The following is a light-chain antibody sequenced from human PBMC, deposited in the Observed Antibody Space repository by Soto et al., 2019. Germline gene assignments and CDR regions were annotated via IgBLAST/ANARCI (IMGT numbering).Light chain of an antibody. V-gene: IGLV2-14*01. CDR1: TSDVGGYNY. CDR2: EVS. Sequence: QSAMTQPASVSGSPGQSITISCTGTTSDVGGYNYVSWYQQHPGKVPKLLIHEVSNRPSGVSNRFSGSKSGNTASLTISGLQAEDEVDYYSLSKKISISYVFGYATKVTV. CDR3: LSKKISISYV. J-gene: IGLJ1*01.